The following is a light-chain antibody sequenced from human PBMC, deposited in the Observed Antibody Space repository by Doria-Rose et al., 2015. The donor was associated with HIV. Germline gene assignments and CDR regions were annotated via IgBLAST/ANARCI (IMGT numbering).Light chain of an antibody. CDR1: QGISRY. CDR2: GAS. CDR3: QQFDSFPRT. J-gene: IGKJ1*01. V-gene: IGKV1-9*01. Sequence: TQSPSFLSASVGVRVTITCRASQGISRYLAWYQQKPGKAPTLLIFGASTLQSGVPSRFSGSGSGTEFTPTISSLQPEDFATYCCQQFDSFPRTFGQGTMVELK.